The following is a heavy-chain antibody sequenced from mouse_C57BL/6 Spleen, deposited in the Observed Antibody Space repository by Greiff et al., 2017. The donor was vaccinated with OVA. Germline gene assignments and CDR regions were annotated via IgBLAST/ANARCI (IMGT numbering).Heavy chain of an antibody. CDR1: GYAFSSSW. Sequence: VQLQQSGPELVKPGASVKISCKASGYAFSSSWMNWVKQRPGQGLEWIGRIYPGDGDTNYNGKFKGKATLTADKSSSTAYMQLSSLTSEDSAVYVCARVTTVVADWYFDVWGTGTTVTVSS. CDR2: IYPGDGDT. V-gene: IGHV1-82*01. CDR3: ARVTTVVADWYFDV. D-gene: IGHD1-1*01. J-gene: IGHJ1*03.